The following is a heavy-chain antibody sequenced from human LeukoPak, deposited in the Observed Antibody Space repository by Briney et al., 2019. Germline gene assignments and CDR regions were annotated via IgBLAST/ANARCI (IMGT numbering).Heavy chain of an antibody. J-gene: IGHJ3*02. CDR1: GGSISSYY. CDR2: IYYSGST. CDR3: ARARRQDEDAFDI. V-gene: IGHV4-59*01. Sequence: SETLSLTCTVSGGSISSYYWSWIRQPPGKGLGWIGYIYYSGSTNYNPSLKSRVTISVDTSKNQFSLKLSSVTAADTAVYYCARARRQDEDAFDIWGQGTMVTVSS.